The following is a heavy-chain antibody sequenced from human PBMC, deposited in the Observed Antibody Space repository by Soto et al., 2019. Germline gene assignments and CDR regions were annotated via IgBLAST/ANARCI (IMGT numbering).Heavy chain of an antibody. V-gene: IGHV1-2*04. CDR3: AKAGFMGSSWYDRYYYYGMDV. CDR1: GYTFTGYY. D-gene: IGHD6-13*01. J-gene: IGHJ6*01. Sequence: SSVKVSCKASGYTFTGYYMHWVRQAPGQGLEWMGWINPNSGGTNYAQKFQGWVTMTRDTSISTAYMELSRLRSDDTAVYYCAKAGFMGSSWYDRYYYYGMDVWGQGTTVTVSS. CDR2: INPNSGGT.